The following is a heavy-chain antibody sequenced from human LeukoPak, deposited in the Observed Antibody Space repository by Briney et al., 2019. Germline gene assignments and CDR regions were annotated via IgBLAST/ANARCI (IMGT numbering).Heavy chain of an antibody. V-gene: IGHV4-34*01. Sequence: SETLSSTCAAYGGSFSGYYWSWIRQPPGKGLGWIGEINHSGSTNYNPSLQSRVTISVDTSKNKFSLKLSCVTAADTAVYYCASSPFITAAGIGAFDIWGQGTMVTVSS. CDR2: INHSGST. CDR3: ASSPFITAAGIGAFDI. J-gene: IGHJ3*02. D-gene: IGHD6-13*01. CDR1: GGSFSGYY.